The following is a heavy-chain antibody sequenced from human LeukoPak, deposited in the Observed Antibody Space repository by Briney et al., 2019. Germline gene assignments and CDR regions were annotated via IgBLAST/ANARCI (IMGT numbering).Heavy chain of an antibody. Sequence: GSLRLSCAASGFTFSNYAMSWIRQPPGKGLEWIGEINNSGSTNYNPSLKSRVTISVDTSKNQCSLKLSSVTAADTAVYYCARYGLLGLSEINGFDIWGQGTKVTVSS. CDR3: ARYGLLGLSEINGFDI. J-gene: IGHJ3*02. V-gene: IGHV4-34*01. CDR2: INNSGST. CDR1: GFTFSNYA. D-gene: IGHD2-2*01.